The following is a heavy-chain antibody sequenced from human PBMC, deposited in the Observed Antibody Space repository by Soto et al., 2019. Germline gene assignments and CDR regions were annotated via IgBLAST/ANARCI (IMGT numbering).Heavy chain of an antibody. CDR3: ARMGFRYSQDY. Sequence: GGSLRLSCAASGFTVSGTDRTWVRQAPGKGLEWVSVIFTDDTTNYADSVKGRFSISRDNSNNRLSLQMNSLRAEDTAVYYCARMGFRYSQDYWGQGTLPTVSS. J-gene: IGHJ4*02. CDR2: IFTDDTT. V-gene: IGHV3-53*01. CDR1: GFTVSGTD. D-gene: IGHD5-18*01.